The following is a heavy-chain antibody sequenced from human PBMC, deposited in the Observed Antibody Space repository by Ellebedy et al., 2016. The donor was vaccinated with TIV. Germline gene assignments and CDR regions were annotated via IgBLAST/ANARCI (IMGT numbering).Heavy chain of an antibody. V-gene: IGHV3-23*01. D-gene: IGHD3-22*01. CDR2: ISGSGGST. CDR3: ARDSGWISSGYYYYYGMDV. Sequence: PGGSLRLSCAASGFTFSSYAMSWVRQAPGKGLEWVSAISGSGGSTYYADSVKGRFTISRDNSKNTLYLQMNSLRAEDTAVYYCARDSGWISSGYYYYYGMDVWGQGTTVTVSS. CDR1: GFTFSSYA. J-gene: IGHJ6*02.